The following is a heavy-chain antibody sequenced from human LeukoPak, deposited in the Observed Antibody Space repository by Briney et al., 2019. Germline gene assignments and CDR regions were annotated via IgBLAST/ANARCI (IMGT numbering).Heavy chain of an antibody. Sequence: GGSLRLSCAASGFIFSSYSMNWVRQAPGEGLELVSFISSSTSTIYYADTVKGRFTISSDNAKSSLYLQMCSLRHQETAVYDCSRVRGGWYMDVWGKGTTVTVSS. J-gene: IGHJ6*03. CDR3: SRVRGGWYMDV. CDR2: ISSSTSTI. V-gene: IGHV3-48*02. D-gene: IGHD6-19*01. CDR1: GFIFSSYS.